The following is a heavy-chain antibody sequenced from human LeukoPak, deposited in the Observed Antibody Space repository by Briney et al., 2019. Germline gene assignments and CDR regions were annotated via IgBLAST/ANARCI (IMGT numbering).Heavy chain of an antibody. Sequence: ASVKVSCKASGGTFNNYTISWVRQAPGQGLEWMGGIIPIFGTANYAQKFQGRVTITADKSTSTVYMGLSSLRSEDTAVYYCATVNLIRPLDAFDIWGQGTMVTVSS. J-gene: IGHJ3*02. D-gene: IGHD2-8*01. CDR3: ATVNLIRPLDAFDI. CDR1: GGTFNNYT. V-gene: IGHV1-69*06. CDR2: IIPIFGTA.